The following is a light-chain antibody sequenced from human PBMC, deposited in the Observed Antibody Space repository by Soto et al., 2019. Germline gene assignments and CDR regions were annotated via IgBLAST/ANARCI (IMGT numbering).Light chain of an antibody. CDR1: QGISRY. CDR2: AAS. V-gene: IGKV1-9*01. J-gene: IGKJ4*01. CDR3: QQLNTYPVT. Sequence: IQFTQSPSSLSASVGDSVTITCRASQGISRYLAWYQQKPGRAPQLLISAASTLQSGVPSRFSGSGSGTHFTLVISSLQPEDFATYYCQQLNTYPVTFGGGTKGISN.